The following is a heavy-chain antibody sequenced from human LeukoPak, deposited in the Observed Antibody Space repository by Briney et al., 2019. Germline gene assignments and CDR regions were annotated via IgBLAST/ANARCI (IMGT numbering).Heavy chain of an antibody. Sequence: ASVKVSCKASGYTFTSYYMHWVRQAPGQGLGWMGIINPSGGSTSYAQKFQGRVTITRDTSAGTAYMELSSLRSEDTAVYYCARGPSTYYYDSSGPDYWGQGTLVTVSS. CDR1: GYTFTSYY. D-gene: IGHD3-22*01. V-gene: IGHV1-46*01. CDR2: INPSGGST. J-gene: IGHJ4*02. CDR3: ARGPSTYYYDSSGPDY.